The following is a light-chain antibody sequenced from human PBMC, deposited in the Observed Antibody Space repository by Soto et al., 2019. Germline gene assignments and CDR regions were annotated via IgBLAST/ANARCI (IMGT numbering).Light chain of an antibody. CDR2: EVS. Sequence: QSALTQPASVSGSPGQSITISCTGTSSDVGGYNYVSWYQQHPGKAPKLMIYEVSNRPSGVSNRFSGSKSGNTASLTISGLQAEDEADYYCRSYTSSRTYVFGTGTKRTVL. CDR1: SSDVGGYNY. J-gene: IGLJ1*01. V-gene: IGLV2-14*01. CDR3: RSYTSSRTYV.